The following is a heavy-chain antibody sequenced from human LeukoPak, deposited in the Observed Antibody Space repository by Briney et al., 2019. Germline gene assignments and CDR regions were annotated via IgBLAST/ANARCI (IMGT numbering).Heavy chain of an antibody. CDR2: INSDGSTT. D-gene: IGHD3-9*01. Sequence: PGGSLRLSCAASGFTLRSYWMHWVRQAPGKGLVWASRINSDGSTTSYADSVKGRFTISRDNAKNTLYLQMNSLRAEDTAVYYCARAEYDILTGHYGDYWGQGTLVTVSS. J-gene: IGHJ4*02. CDR1: GFTLRSYW. V-gene: IGHV3-74*01. CDR3: ARAEYDILTGHYGDY.